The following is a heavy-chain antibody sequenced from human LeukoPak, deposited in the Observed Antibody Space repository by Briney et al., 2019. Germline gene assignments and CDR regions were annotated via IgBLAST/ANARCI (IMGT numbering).Heavy chain of an antibody. CDR3: ARVVGATYFDY. D-gene: IGHD1-26*01. CDR2: IYYSGST. V-gene: IGHV4-31*03. J-gene: IGHJ4*02. CDR1: GGSISSGGYY. Sequence: SETLSLTCTVSGGSISSGGYYWSWIRQHPGKGLEWIGYIYYSGSTYYNPSLKSRVTISVDTSKNQFSLKLSSATAADTAVYYCARVVGATYFDYWGQGTLVTVSS.